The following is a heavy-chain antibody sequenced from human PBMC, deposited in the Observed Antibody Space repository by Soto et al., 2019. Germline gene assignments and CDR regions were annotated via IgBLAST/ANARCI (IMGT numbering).Heavy chain of an antibody. CDR3: AKGDDYGDYFDY. Sequence: QVQLVESGGGVVQPGRSLRLSCAASGFTFSRYGMHWVRQAPGKGLEWVAVISFDVSNKNYGDSVKGRFTISRDNSKNTLYLHMNSLRTEDTAVYYCAKGDDYGDYFDYWGQGTLVTVSS. J-gene: IGHJ4*02. CDR2: ISFDVSNK. D-gene: IGHD4-17*01. CDR1: GFTFSRYG. V-gene: IGHV3-30*18.